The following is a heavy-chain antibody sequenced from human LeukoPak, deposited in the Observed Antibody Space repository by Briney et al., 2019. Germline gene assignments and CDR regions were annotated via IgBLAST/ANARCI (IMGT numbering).Heavy chain of an antibody. CDR1: GFISTNAW. D-gene: IGHD6-19*01. Sequence: GGSLRLSCAASGFISTNAWMSWVRQAPGKGLEWVGRIKSKTDGGATDFAAPVKGRFTISRDDSKNTLYLQMNSLRIEDTVVYYCTTEYRDSSGWYGAFDIWGQGTMVTVSS. CDR3: TTEYRDSSGWYGAFDI. CDR2: IKSKTDGGAT. V-gene: IGHV3-15*01. J-gene: IGHJ3*02.